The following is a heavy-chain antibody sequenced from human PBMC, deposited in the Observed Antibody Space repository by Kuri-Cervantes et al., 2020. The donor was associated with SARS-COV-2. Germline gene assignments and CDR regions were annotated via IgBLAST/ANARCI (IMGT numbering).Heavy chain of an antibody. CDR3: AKTPSGYSYGFDY. CDR2: MNPNSGNT. D-gene: IGHD5-18*01. J-gene: IGHJ4*02. V-gene: IGHV1-8*02. CDR1: GGTFSSYA. Sequence: ASVKVSCKASGGTFSSYAISWVRQAPGQGLEWMGWMNPNSGNTGYAQKFQGRVTMTRNTSISTAYMELSSLRSEDTALYYCAKTPSGYSYGFDYWGQGTLVTVSS.